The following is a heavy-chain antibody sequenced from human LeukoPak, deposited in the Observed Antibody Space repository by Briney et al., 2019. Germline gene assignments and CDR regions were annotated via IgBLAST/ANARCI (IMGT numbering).Heavy chain of an antibody. Sequence: PSETLSLTCAVSGGSISSSNWWSWVRQPPGKGLEWIGEINHSGSTNYNPSLKSRVTISVDTSKNQFSLKLSSVTAADTAVYYCARVRRGYSYGYQTHFDYWGQGTLVTVSS. CDR3: ARVRRGYSYGYQTHFDY. CDR2: INHSGST. D-gene: IGHD5-18*01. CDR1: GGSISSSNW. J-gene: IGHJ4*02. V-gene: IGHV4-4*02.